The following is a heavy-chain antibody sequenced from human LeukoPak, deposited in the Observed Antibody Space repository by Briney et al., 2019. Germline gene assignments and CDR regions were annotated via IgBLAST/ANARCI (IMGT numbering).Heavy chain of an antibody. Sequence: PSETLSLTCTVSGGSISSSISYWGWIRQSPEKGLEWIGSVYYSANTYYNPSLKSRVTISVDTSKNQFSLRLNSVTAADAAVYYCVKRGRFSSSWKNAFDIWGQGTMVTVSS. CDR3: VKRGRFSSSWKNAFDI. CDR1: GGSISSSISY. CDR2: VYYSANT. J-gene: IGHJ3*02. V-gene: IGHV4-39*07. D-gene: IGHD6-6*01.